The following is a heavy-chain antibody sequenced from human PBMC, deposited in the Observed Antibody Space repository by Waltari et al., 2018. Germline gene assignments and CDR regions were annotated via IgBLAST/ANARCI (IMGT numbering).Heavy chain of an antibody. CDR3: AREDSDNSDNAFDI. CDR1: GSSISSSSNS. CDR2: IDYIGRT. J-gene: IGHJ3*02. D-gene: IGHD3-22*01. Sequence: QLQLQESGPGLVRPSETLFLTCAVSGSSISSSSNSWGWLRQPPGRGLEWVGSIDYIGRTYYNPSLKSRVTTSVDLSKNQFSLKLTSVTAADTSMYYCAREDSDNSDNAFDIWGQGTMVTVSS. V-gene: IGHV4-39*02.